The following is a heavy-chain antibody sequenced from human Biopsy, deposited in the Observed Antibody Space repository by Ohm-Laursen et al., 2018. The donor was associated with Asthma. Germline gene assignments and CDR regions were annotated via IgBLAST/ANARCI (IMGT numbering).Heavy chain of an antibody. J-gene: IGHJ4*02. CDR2: INSVFGTT. D-gene: IGHD2-2*01. V-gene: IGHV1-69*01. Sequence: SSVKVSCKSLGGTFNTYVIGWVRQAPGQGLEWMSGINSVFGTTTYPQKFQDRVTITADDSTSTVYMELSSLRSGDTAVYYCARKAGSCISKTCYSLDFWGQGTLVTVSS. CDR1: GGTFNTYV. CDR3: ARKAGSCISKTCYSLDF.